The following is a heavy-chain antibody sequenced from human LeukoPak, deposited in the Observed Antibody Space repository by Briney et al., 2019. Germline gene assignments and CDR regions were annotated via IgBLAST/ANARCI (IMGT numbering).Heavy chain of an antibody. J-gene: IGHJ4*02. V-gene: IGHV4-34*01. CDR2: INHSGST. D-gene: IGHD2-15*01. Sequence: SETLSLTCAVYGGSFSGYYWSWIRQPPGKGLEWIGEINHSGSTNYNPSLKSRVTISVDKSKNQFSLRLSSVTAADTAVYYCARDFCSGGSCYSYFHYWGQGTLVTVSS. CDR3: ARDFCSGGSCYSYFHY. CDR1: GGSFSGYY.